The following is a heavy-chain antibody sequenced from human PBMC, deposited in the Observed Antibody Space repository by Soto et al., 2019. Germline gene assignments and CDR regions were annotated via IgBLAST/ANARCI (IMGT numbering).Heavy chain of an antibody. V-gene: IGHV1-2*04. Sequence: ASVKVSCKASGGTFSSYTISWVRQAPGQGLEWMGWINPNSGGTNYAQKFQGWVTMTRDTSISTAYMELSRLRFDDTAVYYCVRETPYYYDYWGQGTLVTVSS. CDR1: GGTFSSYT. J-gene: IGHJ4*02. CDR2: INPNSGGT. CDR3: VRETPYYYDY.